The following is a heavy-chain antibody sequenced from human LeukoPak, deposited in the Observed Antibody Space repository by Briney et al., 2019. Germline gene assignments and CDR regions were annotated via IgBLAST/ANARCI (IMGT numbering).Heavy chain of an antibody. D-gene: IGHD5-24*01. V-gene: IGHV3-21*01. J-gene: IGHJ4*02. CDR1: GFTFSSYS. CDR2: ISSSSSYI. Sequence: KAGGSLRLSCAASGFTFSSYSMNWVRQAPGKGLEWVSSISSSSSYIYYADSAKGRFTISRDNAKNSLYLQMNSLRAEDTAVYYCARGSYGSPSIDYWGQGTLVTVSS. CDR3: ARGSYGSPSIDY.